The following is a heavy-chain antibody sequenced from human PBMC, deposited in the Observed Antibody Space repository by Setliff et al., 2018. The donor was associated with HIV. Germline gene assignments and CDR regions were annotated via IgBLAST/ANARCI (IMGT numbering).Heavy chain of an antibody. D-gene: IGHD5-18*01. V-gene: IGHV1-8*02. CDR1: GYNFTDYD. CDR2: MNPNNGNT. Sequence: EASVKVSCKASGYNFTDYDINWVRQATGQGLEWMGWMNPNNGNTGYAEKFQGRVTMTRDTSISTAYMELSSLRSDDTAVYYCARGLSVYSYANVYYYHGMDVWGQGTTVTVSS. CDR3: ARGLSVYSYANVYYYHGMDV. J-gene: IGHJ6*02.